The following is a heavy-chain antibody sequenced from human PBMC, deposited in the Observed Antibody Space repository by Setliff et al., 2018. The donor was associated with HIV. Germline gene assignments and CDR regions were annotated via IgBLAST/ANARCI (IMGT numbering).Heavy chain of an antibody. CDR1: GFSFSNYA. Sequence: GGSLRLSCAASGFSFSNYAMSWVRQAPGKGLEWVAAISGSGGGTYYTDSVKGRFSLSRDSSKNTLYLQMNNLSAEDTAVYYCAFDSRGYFSDPLDSWGQGTPVTVSS. D-gene: IGHD3-22*01. CDR3: AFDSRGYFSDPLDS. J-gene: IGHJ4*02. CDR2: ISGSGGGT. V-gene: IGHV3-23*01.